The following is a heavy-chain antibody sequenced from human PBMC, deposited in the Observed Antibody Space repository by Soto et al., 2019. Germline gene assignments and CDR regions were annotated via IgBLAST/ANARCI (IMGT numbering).Heavy chain of an antibody. CDR1: GGSFSGYY. CDR2: INHSGST. Sequence: SDTLSLTCAVYGGSFSGYYWSWIRQPPGKGLEWIGEINHSGSTNYNPSLKSRVTISVDTSKNQFSVKLSSVTAEDTAVYYCARVGQGAGTAYAFDIWGQGTMVTVSS. J-gene: IGHJ3*02. D-gene: IGHD1-1*01. V-gene: IGHV4-34*01. CDR3: ARVGQGAGTAYAFDI.